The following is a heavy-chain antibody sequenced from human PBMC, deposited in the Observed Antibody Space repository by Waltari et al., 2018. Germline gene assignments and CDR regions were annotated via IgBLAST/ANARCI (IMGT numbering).Heavy chain of an antibody. V-gene: IGHV4-61*02. CDR2: IYTSGST. Sequence: QVQLQESGPGLVKPSQTLSLTCTVSGGSISSGSYYWRWIRQPPGQGREWIGRIYTSGSTNNNPSLKSRVTISVDTSKNQFSLKLSSVTAADTAVYYCARNLGTYYYDSSGYYFSAFDIWGQGTMVTVSS. CDR1: GGSISSGSYY. J-gene: IGHJ3*02. D-gene: IGHD3-22*01. CDR3: ARNLGTYYYDSSGYYFSAFDI.